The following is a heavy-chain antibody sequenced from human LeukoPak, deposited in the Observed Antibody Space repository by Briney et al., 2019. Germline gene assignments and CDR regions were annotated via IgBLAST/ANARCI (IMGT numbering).Heavy chain of an antibody. J-gene: IGHJ4*02. V-gene: IGHV4-34*01. CDR2: INHSGSA. CDR1: GGSFSAYY. CDR3: ANLSCYYDSSGYGQS. D-gene: IGHD3-22*01. Sequence: PSETLSLTCAVSGGSFSAYYWTWIRQPPGKGLEWIGEINHSGSANYNPSLKSRVTISLDTSKNQFSLKLSSVTAADAAVYYCANLSCYYDSSGYGQSWGQGTLVTVSS.